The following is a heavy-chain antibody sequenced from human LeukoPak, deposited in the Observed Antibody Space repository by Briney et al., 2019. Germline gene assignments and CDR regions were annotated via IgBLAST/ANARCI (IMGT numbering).Heavy chain of an antibody. J-gene: IGHJ4*02. CDR2: INSDGSST. CDR1: GFTFSSYW. CDR3: ARRIAAAAAPYYFDY. Sequence: PGGSVRLSCAASGFTFSSYWMHWVRQAPGKGLLWVSRINSDGSSTSYADSVKGRFTISRDNAKNTLYLQMNSLRAEDTAVYYCARRIAAAAAPYYFDYWGQGTLVTVSS. D-gene: IGHD6-13*01. V-gene: IGHV3-74*01.